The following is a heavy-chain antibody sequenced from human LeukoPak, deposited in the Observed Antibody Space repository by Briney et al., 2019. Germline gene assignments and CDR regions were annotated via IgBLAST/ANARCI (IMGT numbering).Heavy chain of an antibody. Sequence: GSLRLSCAASGFTFSTYNMNWVRQAPGKGLEWIGYIYYSGSTNYNPSLKSRVTISVDTSKNQFSLKLSSVTAADTAVYYCARGGYSGYGEGFDYWGQGTLVTVSS. CDR2: IYYSGST. V-gene: IGHV4-59*01. J-gene: IGHJ4*02. CDR1: GFTFSTYN. D-gene: IGHD5-12*01. CDR3: ARGGYSGYGEGFDY.